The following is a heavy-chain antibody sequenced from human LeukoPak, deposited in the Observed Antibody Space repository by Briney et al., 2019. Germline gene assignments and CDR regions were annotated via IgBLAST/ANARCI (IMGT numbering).Heavy chain of an antibody. Sequence: GGSLRLSCAAFGFTVSSKYMSWVRQAPGKGLEWVSVFYSGGSTYYADSVKGRFTISRDNSKNTLYFQMNSLRAEDTAVYYCARGPGWNYFDYWGQATLVTVSS. V-gene: IGHV3-66*01. D-gene: IGHD6-19*01. CDR1: GFTVSSKY. CDR3: ARGPGWNYFDY. CDR2: FYSGGST. J-gene: IGHJ4*02.